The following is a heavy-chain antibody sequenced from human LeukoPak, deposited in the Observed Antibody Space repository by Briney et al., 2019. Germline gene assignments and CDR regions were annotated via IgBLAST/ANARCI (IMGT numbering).Heavy chain of an antibody. V-gene: IGHV3-48*03. CDR3: ARGDPHADL. CDR2: ITISGHTK. CDR1: GFDLHTYE. J-gene: IGHJ5*02. Sequence: GGSLRLSCAASGFDLHTYEMNWIRQAPGKGLEWIADITISGHTKNYADSVKGRFTISRDSARTSLYLQMNSLRVEDTGVYFCARGDPHADLWGQGTLVTVSS.